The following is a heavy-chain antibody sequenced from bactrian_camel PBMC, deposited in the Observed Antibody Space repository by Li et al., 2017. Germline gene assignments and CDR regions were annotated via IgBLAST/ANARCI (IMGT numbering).Heavy chain of an antibody. V-gene: IGHV3S1*01. J-gene: IGHJ4*01. CDR2: IHTAGSST. Sequence: HVQLVESGGGSVQAGGSLRLSCVVSGATISNYCMAWFRQDPGKEREGVAAIHTAGSSTYYGDAVKGRFTISQEKSNNTVYLTMNSAKPEDTAMYYCAAVTFCRGSYCCRLDDLNKYNYWARGTQVTVS. CDR1: GATISNYC. CDR3: AAVTFCRGSYCCRLDDLNKYNY. D-gene: IGHD2*01.